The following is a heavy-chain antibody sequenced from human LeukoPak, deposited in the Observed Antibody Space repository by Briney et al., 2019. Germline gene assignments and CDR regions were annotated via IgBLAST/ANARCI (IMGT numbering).Heavy chain of an antibody. Sequence: GGSLRLSCAASGFTFSDCAMHWVRQAPGKGLEWVSVISGGGVITNYADSVKGRFTISRDNFMSTLYLQMNSLRDEDTALYYCAKDWRIAAAGTPSDAFDIWGQGTMVTVSS. D-gene: IGHD6-13*01. CDR3: AKDWRIAAAGTPSDAFDI. CDR2: ISGGGVIT. J-gene: IGHJ3*02. V-gene: IGHV3-23*01. CDR1: GFTFSDCA.